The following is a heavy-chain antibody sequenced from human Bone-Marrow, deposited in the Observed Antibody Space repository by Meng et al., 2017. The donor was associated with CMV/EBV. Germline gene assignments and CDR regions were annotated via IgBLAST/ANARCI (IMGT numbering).Heavy chain of an antibody. D-gene: IGHD4/OR15-4a*01. CDR2: INHSGST. Sequence: SETLSLTCAVYGGSFSGYYWSWIRQPPGKGLEWIGEINHSGSTNYNPSLKSRVTISVDTSKNQFSLKLSSVTAADTAVYYCARDRGGTIPDWGQGTLVTVSS. J-gene: IGHJ4*02. V-gene: IGHV4-34*01. CDR1: GGSFSGYY. CDR3: ARDRGGTIPD.